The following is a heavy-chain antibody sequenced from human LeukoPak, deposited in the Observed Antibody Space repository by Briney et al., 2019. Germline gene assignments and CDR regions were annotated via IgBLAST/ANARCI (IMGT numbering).Heavy chain of an antibody. D-gene: IGHD7-27*01. CDR3: ARVGRLGTHDY. CDR1: GFTFSSYE. V-gene: IGHV3-48*03. CDR2: ISSSGSTI. J-gene: IGHJ4*02. Sequence: TGGSLRLSCAASGFTFSSYEMNWVRQAPGKGLEWVSYISSSGSTIYYADSVKGRFTISRDNAKNSLYLQMNSLRAEDTAVYYCARVGRLGTHDYWGQGTLVTVSS.